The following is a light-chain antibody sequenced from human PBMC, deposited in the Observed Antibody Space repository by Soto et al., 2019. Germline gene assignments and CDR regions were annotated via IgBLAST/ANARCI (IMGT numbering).Light chain of an antibody. V-gene: IGLV2-14*03. J-gene: IGLJ2*01. CDR2: DVS. CDR1: SSDVGAYNY. CDR3: ISYRSSSTLV. Sequence: QSALTQPASVSGSPGQSITISCTGTSSDVGAYNYVSWYQQHPGKAPKLMIYDVSNRPSGVSNRFSGSKSDNTASLTISGLQVDDEADYYCISYRSSSTLVFGGGTKHTVL.